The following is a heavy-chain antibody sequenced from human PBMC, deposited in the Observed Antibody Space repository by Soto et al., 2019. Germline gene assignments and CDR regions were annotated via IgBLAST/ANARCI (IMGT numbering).Heavy chain of an antibody. J-gene: IGHJ4*02. CDR1: GFTFSSYS. V-gene: IGHV3-21*01. CDR3: AREPLGYGPCDY. CDR2: ISSSSSYI. D-gene: IGHD2-15*01. Sequence: PGGSLRLSCAASGFTFSSYSMNWVRQAPGKGLEWVSSISSSSSYIYYADSVKGRFTISRDNAKNSLYLQMNSLRAEDTAVYYCAREPLGYGPCDYWGQGTLVTVSS.